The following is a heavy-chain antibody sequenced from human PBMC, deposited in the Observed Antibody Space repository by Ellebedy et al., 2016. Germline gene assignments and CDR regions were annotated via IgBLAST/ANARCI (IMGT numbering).Heavy chain of an antibody. V-gene: IGHV5-51*01. CDR1: GYSFTSYW. D-gene: IGHD3-10*01. J-gene: IGHJ2*01. Sequence: GESLKISCKGSGYSFTSYWIGWVRQMPGKGLEWMGIIYPGDSDTRYSPSFQGQVTISADKSISTAYLQWRSLKASDTAMYYCARPNHYGSGSSYWYFDLWGRGTLVTVSS. CDR2: IYPGDSDT. CDR3: ARPNHYGSGSSYWYFDL.